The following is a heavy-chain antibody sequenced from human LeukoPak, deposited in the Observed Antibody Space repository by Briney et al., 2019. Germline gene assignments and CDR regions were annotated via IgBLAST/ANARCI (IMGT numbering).Heavy chain of an antibody. CDR1: GGSISSSSYY. D-gene: IGHD4-17*01. CDR2: IYYSGST. V-gene: IGHV4-39*07. CDR3: ARGLAGDYEEYFQH. Sequence: SETLSLTCNVSGGSISSSSYYWGWIRQPPGKGLEWIGSIYYSGSTYYNPSLKSRVTISVDTSKNQFSLKLSSVTAADTAVYYCARGLAGDYEEYFQHWGQGTLVTVSS. J-gene: IGHJ1*01.